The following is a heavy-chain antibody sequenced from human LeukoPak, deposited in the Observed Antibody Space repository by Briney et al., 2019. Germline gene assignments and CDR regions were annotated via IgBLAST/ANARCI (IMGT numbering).Heavy chain of an antibody. V-gene: IGHV4-39*01. CDR1: GGSISSGTYY. CDR2: IYNSAST. D-gene: IGHD4-17*01. CDR3: ATNKTMVTTAGLFDP. Sequence: PETLSLTCTVSGGSISSGTYYWAWIRQSPGKGLEWIGRIYNSASTYYNPSFKSRITLSVDTSRNQFSLNLRSVTATDTGMYYCATNKTMVTTAGLFDPWGQGTLVIVAS. J-gene: IGHJ5*02.